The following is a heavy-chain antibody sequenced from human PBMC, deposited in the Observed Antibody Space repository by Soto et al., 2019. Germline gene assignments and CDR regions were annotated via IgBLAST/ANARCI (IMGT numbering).Heavy chain of an antibody. CDR3: AADNDFWSGHYSFDY. V-gene: IGHV1-58*01. CDR2: IVVGSGNT. J-gene: IGHJ4*02. D-gene: IGHD3-3*01. Sequence: ASVKVSCKASGFTFISSAVQWVRQARGQRLEWIGWIVVGSGNTNYAQKFQERVTITRDMSTSTAYMELTSLRSEDTAVYYCAADNDFWSGHYSFDYWGQGALVTVSS. CDR1: GFTFISSA.